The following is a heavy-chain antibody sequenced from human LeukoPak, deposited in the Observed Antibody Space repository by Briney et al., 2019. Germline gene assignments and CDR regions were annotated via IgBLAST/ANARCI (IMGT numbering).Heavy chain of an antibody. CDR2: INPSGGRT. Sequence: ASVKVSCKASGYTFTTYYMHWVRQAPGQGLEWMGIINPSGGRTNYAQKLQGRVTMTTDTSTSTAYMELRSLRSDDTAVYYCARDPGMATITSYWFDPWGQGTLVTVSS. CDR1: GYTFTTYY. D-gene: IGHD5-24*01. J-gene: IGHJ5*02. V-gene: IGHV1-46*01. CDR3: ARDPGMATITSYWFDP.